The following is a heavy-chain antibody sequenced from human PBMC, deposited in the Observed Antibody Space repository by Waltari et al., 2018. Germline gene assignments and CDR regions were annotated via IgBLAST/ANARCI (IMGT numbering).Heavy chain of an antibody. J-gene: IGHJ5*02. V-gene: IGHV4-39*07. CDR2: IYYSGST. CDR3: ASSSGGTVTTNWFDP. Sequence: QLQLQESGPGLVKPSETLSLTCTVSGGSISSSSYYWGWIRQPPGKGLEWIGSIYYSGSTDYNPSLKGRVTISVDTSKNQCALKLSSVTDADTAVYYCASSSGGTVTTNWFDPWGQGTLVTVSS. CDR1: GGSISSSSYY. D-gene: IGHD4-17*01.